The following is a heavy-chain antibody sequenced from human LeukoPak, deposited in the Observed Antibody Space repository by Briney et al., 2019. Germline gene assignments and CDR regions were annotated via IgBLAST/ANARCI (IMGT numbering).Heavy chain of an antibody. CDR1: GYTFTGYY. CDR2: INPNSGGT. Sequence: GASVKVSCKASGYTFTGYYMHWVRQAPGQGLGWMGWINPNSGGTNYAQKFQGRVTMTRDTSISTAYMELSRLRSDDTAVYYCASHTYYYDSSGYSYWGQGTLVTVSS. D-gene: IGHD3-22*01. CDR3: ASHTYYYDSSGYSY. V-gene: IGHV1-2*02. J-gene: IGHJ4*02.